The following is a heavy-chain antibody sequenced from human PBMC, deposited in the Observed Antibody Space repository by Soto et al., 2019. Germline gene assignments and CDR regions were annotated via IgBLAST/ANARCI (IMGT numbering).Heavy chain of an antibody. J-gene: IGHJ2*01. D-gene: IGHD4-17*01. CDR2: IYYSGST. V-gene: IGHV4-30-4*01. CDR3: ARGNGYGDYYWYFDL. Sequence: QVQLQESGPGLVKPSQTLSLTCTVSGGSISSGDYYWSWIRQPPGKGLEWIGYIYYSGSTYYNPSLKSRVTISVDTSNNQLSLKLSSVTAADTAVYYCARGNGYGDYYWYFDLWGRGTLVTVSS. CDR1: GGSISSGDYY.